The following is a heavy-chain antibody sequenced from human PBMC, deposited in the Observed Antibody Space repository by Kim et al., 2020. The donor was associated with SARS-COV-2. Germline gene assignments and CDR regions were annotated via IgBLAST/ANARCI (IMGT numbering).Heavy chain of an antibody. J-gene: IGHJ4*02. CDR3: ARDRYSYGYFDY. Sequence: YYADSVKGRFTISRDNSKNTLYLQMNSLRAEDTAVYYCARDRYSYGYFDYWGQGTLVTVSS. D-gene: IGHD5-18*01. V-gene: IGHV3-33*01.